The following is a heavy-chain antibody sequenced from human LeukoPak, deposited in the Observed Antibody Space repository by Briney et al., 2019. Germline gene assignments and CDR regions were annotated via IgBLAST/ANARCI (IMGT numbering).Heavy chain of an antibody. V-gene: IGHV4-59*01. CDR2: IYYSGST. CDR3: AGGRTRAFDI. J-gene: IGHJ3*02. CDR1: GGSISSYY. Sequence: SETLSLTCTVSGGSISSYYWSWIRQPPGKGLEWIGYIYYSGSTNYNPSLKSRVTISVDTSKNQFSLKLSSVTAAVTAVYYCAGGRTRAFDIWGQGTMVTVSS. D-gene: IGHD3-16*01.